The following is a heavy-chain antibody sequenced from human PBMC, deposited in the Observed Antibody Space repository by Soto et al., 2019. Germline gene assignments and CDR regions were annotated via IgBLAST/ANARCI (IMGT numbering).Heavy chain of an antibody. Sequence: SVKVSCKASGGTFSSYAISWARQAPGQGLEWMGGIIPIFGTANYAQKFQGRVTITADKSTSTAYMELSSLRSEDTAVYYCARDRAPTTRYYYYYGMDVWGQGTTVTVSS. CDR1: GGTFSSYA. CDR2: IIPIFGTA. V-gene: IGHV1-69*06. CDR3: ARDRAPTTRYYYYYGMDV. J-gene: IGHJ6*02.